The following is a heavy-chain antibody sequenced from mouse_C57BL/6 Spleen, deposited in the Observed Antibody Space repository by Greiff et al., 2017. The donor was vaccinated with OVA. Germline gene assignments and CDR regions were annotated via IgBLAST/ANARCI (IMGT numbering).Heavy chain of an antibody. V-gene: IGHV5-4*01. CDR2: ISDGGSYT. CDR1: GFTFSSYA. J-gene: IGHJ3*01. CDR3: ARDGYGSRAWFAY. Sequence: EVKVVESGGGLVKPGGSLKLSCAASGFTFSSYAMSWVRQTPEKRLEWVATISDGGSYTYYPDNVKGRFTISRDNAKNNLYLQMSHLKSEDTAMYYCARDGYGSRAWFAYWGQGTLVTVSA. D-gene: IGHD1-1*01.